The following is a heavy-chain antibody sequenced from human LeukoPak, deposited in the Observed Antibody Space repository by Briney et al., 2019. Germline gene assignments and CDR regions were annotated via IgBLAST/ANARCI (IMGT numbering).Heavy chain of an antibody. CDR3: ARDTVVGDLFEN. CDR1: GFTFSSCS. J-gene: IGHJ4*02. D-gene: IGHD1-26*01. Sequence: GGSLRLSCSASGFTFSSCSLNWVRQAPGKGLEWVSYISSGSTNMHYADSVKGRFTISRDDAKNSLYLHMNSLRAEDTALYYCARDTVVGDLFENWGQGTLVTVSS. V-gene: IGHV3-48*01. CDR2: ISSGSTNM.